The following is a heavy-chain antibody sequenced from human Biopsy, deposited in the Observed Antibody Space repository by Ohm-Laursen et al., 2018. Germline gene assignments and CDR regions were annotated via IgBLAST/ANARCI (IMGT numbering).Heavy chain of an antibody. CDR1: GDSISGYY. D-gene: IGHD3-22*01. CDR2: ILSTGST. J-gene: IGHJ3*01. V-gene: IGHV4-59*01. CDR3: ARVVLGPTNDAFDL. Sequence: GTLSLTCAVSGDSISGYYWNWIRQPPGKRLEWIGYILSTGSTDYNPSLQSRVSISLDLSTDQFSLKVDSVTAADTAVYYCARVVLGPTNDAFDLWGQGTMVVVSS.